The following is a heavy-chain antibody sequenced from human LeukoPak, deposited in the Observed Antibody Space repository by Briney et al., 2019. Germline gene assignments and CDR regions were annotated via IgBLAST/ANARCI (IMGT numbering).Heavy chain of an antibody. D-gene: IGHD1-26*01. CDR1: GFTFSRYE. CDR2: ISDSDSTK. CDR3: SRDRVWWEN. Sequence: GVSLRLSCVASGFTFSRYEMNWVRQALGKGLEGISYISDSDSTKNYPNSVKGRFTISSDNAKNSLYLQMNSCEAEDTGVYYFSRDRVWWENWGQRNLVTVSS. J-gene: IGHJ4*02. V-gene: IGHV3-48*03.